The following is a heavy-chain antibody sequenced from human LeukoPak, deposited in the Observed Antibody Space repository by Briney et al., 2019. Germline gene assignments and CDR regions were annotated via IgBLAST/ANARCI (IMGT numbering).Heavy chain of an antibody. CDR1: GFTFGDYA. V-gene: IGHV3-49*03. Sequence: PGRSLRLSCTASGFTFGDYAMSWFRQAPGKGLEWVGFIRSKAYGGTTEYAASVKGRFTISRDDSKSIAYLQMNSLKTEDTAVYYCTRGRAAVLNPLDYWGQGTLVTVSS. D-gene: IGHD6-13*01. J-gene: IGHJ4*02. CDR3: TRGRAAVLNPLDY. CDR2: IRSKAYGGTT.